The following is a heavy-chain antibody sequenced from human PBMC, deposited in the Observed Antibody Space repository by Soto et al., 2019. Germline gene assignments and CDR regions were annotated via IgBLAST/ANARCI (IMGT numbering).Heavy chain of an antibody. CDR2: IYWNYDK. Sequence: QITLKESGPTLVKPTQTLTLTCTFSGFSLSTSGVGVCWIRQPPGKALEWLALIYWNYDKRYSPSLKSRLTITKNTTKHQVVLTMTNMDPVDTATYYCAHADEGYSSSEVYYYYGMDVWGQGTTVTVSS. V-gene: IGHV2-5*01. CDR1: GFSLSTSGVG. CDR3: AHADEGYSSSEVYYYYGMDV. D-gene: IGHD6-6*01. J-gene: IGHJ6*02.